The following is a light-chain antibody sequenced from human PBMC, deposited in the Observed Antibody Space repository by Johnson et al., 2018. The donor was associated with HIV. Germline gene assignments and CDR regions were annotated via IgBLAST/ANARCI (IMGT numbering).Light chain of an antibody. CDR3: GAWDSSLSAYV. V-gene: IGLV1-51*01. CDR2: NNS. CDR1: RSNIGNNY. Sequence: QSFLTQPPSVSAAPGQKVTISCSGSRSNIGNNYVSWYQQLPGTAPKLLISNNSKRPSGIPDRFSGSKSGTSATLGITGLQTGDEADYYCGAWDSSLSAYVVGTGTKVTVL. J-gene: IGLJ1*01.